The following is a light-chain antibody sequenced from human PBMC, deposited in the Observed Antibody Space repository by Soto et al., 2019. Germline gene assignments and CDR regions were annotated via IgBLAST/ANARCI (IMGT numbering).Light chain of an antibody. CDR3: QQYNNWPPIT. CDR2: GAS. Sequence: EIVMTQSPATLSVSPGERATLSCRARQSVAGKLAWYQQKPGQAPRLLIYGASTRATGIPARFSGSGSGTEFTLTISSLQSEDFAVYYGQQYNNWPPITFGQGTKLEIK. V-gene: IGKV3-15*01. J-gene: IGKJ2*01. CDR1: QSVAGK.